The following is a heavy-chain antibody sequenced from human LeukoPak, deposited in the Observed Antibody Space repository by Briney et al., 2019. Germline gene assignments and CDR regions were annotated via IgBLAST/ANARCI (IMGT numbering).Heavy chain of an antibody. V-gene: IGHV4-39*07. CDR2: MYYRGST. CDR1: GGSISSSSHY. D-gene: IGHD3-3*01. CDR3: ARDSPSIFGVVIGDFDY. Sequence: SETLSLTCTVSGGSISSSSHYWGWIRQPPGKGLEWIGSMYYRGSTYHNPSLKSRVTISVDTSKNQFSLKLSSVTAADTAVYYCARDSPSIFGVVIGDFDYWGQGTLVTVSS. J-gene: IGHJ4*02.